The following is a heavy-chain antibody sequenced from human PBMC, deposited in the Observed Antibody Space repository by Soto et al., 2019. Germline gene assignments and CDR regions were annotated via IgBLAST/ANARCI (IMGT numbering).Heavy chain of an antibody. CDR3: AKAGAAARLRLGPHYYFDY. V-gene: IGHV3-23*01. D-gene: IGHD6-6*01. CDR2: ISGSGGST. CDR1: GFTFSSYA. Sequence: QPGGSLRLSCAASGFTFSSYAMSWVRQAPGKGLEWVSAISGSGGSTYYADSVKGRFTISRDNSKNTLYLQMNSLRAEDTAVYYCAKAGAAARLRLGPHYYFDYWGQGTLVTVSS. J-gene: IGHJ4*02.